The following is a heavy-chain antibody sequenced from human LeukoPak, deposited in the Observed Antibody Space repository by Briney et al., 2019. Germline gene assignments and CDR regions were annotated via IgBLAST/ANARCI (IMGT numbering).Heavy chain of an antibody. CDR3: ARIAAAGGDAY. V-gene: IGHV3-11*03. J-gene: IGHJ4*02. CDR1: GFTFSDYY. D-gene: IGHD6-13*01. Sequence: GGSLRLSCAASGFTFSDYYMSWIREAPGKGLGWVSYISSSSSYTNYADSVKGRFTISRDNAKNSLYLQMNSLRAEDTAVYYCARIAAAGGDAYWGQGTLVTVSS. CDR2: ISSSSSYT.